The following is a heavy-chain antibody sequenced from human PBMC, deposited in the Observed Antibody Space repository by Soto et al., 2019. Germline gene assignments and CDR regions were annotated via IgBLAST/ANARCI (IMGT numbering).Heavy chain of an antibody. CDR3: ARAPYPVGELLVHWFDP. D-gene: IGHD3-10*01. CDR2: IYYSGST. V-gene: IGHV4-31*03. CDR1: GGSISSGGYY. Sequence: TLSLTCTVSGGSISSGGYYWSWIRQHPGKGLEWIGYIYYSGSTYYNPSLKSRVTISVDTSKNQFSLKLSSVTAADTAVYYCARAPYPVGELLVHWFDPWGQGTLVTVSS. J-gene: IGHJ5*02.